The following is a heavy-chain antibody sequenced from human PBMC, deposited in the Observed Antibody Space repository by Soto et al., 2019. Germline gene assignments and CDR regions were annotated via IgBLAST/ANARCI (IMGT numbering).Heavy chain of an antibody. CDR2: IYYSGST. CDR3: ARDKWERDYYYYGMDV. D-gene: IGHD1-26*01. V-gene: IGHV4-31*03. CDR1: GGSISSGGYY. Sequence: QVQLQESGPGLVKPSQTLSLTCTVSGGSISSGGYYWSWIRQHPGKGLEWIGYIYYSGSTYYNPSLKSRVTISVDTSKNQFSLKLSSVTAADTAVYYCARDKWERDYYYYGMDVWGQGTTVTVSS. J-gene: IGHJ6*02.